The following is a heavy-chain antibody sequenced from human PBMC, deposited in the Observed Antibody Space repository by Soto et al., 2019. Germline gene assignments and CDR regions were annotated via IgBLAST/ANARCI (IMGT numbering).Heavy chain of an antibody. CDR2: IYQSGST. J-gene: IGHJ3*02. Sequence: QMHLQESGAGLVKPSQTLALTCAVSGGSLSSSAHSWSWIRQPPGKGLEWIGFIYQSGSTYYNPCLKSRVTMSLDRPKNQFSLKLSSVTAAYTAWYYSARELLVDDSEGFSLDDAFYIWGQGTMVTVSS. D-gene: IGHD6-6*01. CDR1: GGSLSSSAHS. V-gene: IGHV4-30-2*01. CDR3: ARELLVDDSEGFSLDDAFYI.